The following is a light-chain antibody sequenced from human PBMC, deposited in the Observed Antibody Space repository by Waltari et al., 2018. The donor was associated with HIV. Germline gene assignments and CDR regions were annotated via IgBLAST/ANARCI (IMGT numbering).Light chain of an antibody. CDR2: DVT. CDR1: SGALDGSSF. V-gene: IGLV2-11*01. CDR3: CSFVGSYSYV. J-gene: IGLJ1*01. Sequence: QSALTQPRSVSGSPGQSVTLSCTGSSGALDGSSFVSWYQQHPGEAPKVVIYDVTKRPSGFPDRFSGSRSGNTASLTISGLQAEDEADYFCCSFVGSYSYVFGTGTKVTVL.